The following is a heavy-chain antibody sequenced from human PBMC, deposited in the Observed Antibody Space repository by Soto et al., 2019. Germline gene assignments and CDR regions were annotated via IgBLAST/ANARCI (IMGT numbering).Heavy chain of an antibody. CDR3: ARDRQLVLDY. J-gene: IGHJ4*02. V-gene: IGHV3-30-3*01. CDR2: ISYNGSNK. D-gene: IGHD6-6*01. CDR1: GFTFSSYA. Sequence: PGGSLRLSCAASGFTFSSYAMHWVRQAPGKGLEWVAVISYNGSNKYYADSVEGRFTISRDNSKNTLYLQMNSLRAEDTAVYYCARDRQLVLDYWGQGTLVTVSS.